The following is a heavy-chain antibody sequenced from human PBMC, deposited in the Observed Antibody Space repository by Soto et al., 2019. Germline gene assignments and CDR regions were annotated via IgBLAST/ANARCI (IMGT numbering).Heavy chain of an antibody. CDR2: INPKGGST. CDR3: ARSAPYDY. V-gene: IGHV1-46*01. J-gene: IGHJ4*02. CDR1: GYTFTNYY. Sequence: QVQLMQSGAEVKKPGASVRVSCKASGYTFTNYYVHWVRQAPGQGLEWMGFINPKGGSTTYAQKFQGRFTVTTDTSTRTVYMQLSSLRSEDTAVFYCARSAPYDYWGQGTLVTVSS.